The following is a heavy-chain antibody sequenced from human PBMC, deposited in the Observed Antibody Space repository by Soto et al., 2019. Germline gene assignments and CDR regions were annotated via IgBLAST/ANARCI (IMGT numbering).Heavy chain of an antibody. Sequence: GESLKISCKGSGYSFTSYWIGWVRQMPGKGLEWMGIIYPGDSDTRYSPSFQGQVTISADKSISTAYLQWSSLKASDTATYYCARAVAGHYYYYYGMDVWGQGTTVTVSS. V-gene: IGHV5-51*01. CDR1: GYSFTSYW. CDR2: IYPGDSDT. D-gene: IGHD6-19*01. J-gene: IGHJ6*02. CDR3: ARAVAGHYYYYYGMDV.